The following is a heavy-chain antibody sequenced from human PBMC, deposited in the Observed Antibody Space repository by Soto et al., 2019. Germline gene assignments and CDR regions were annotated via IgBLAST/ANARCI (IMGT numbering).Heavy chain of an antibody. CDR1: GYTFTSYA. V-gene: IGHV1-3*01. J-gene: IGHJ5*02. D-gene: IGHD4-4*01. Sequence: QLQLVQSGAEVKKPGASVKVSCKASGYTFTSYAMHWVRQAPGQRLEWMGWINAGNGNTKYSQKFQGRVTITRDTSASTAYMELSSLRSEDTAVYYCARPVTSDPYNWFDPWGQGTLVTVSS. CDR2: INAGNGNT. CDR3: ARPVTSDPYNWFDP.